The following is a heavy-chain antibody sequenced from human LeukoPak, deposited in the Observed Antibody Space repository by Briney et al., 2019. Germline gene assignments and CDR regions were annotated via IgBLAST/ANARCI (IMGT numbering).Heavy chain of an antibody. CDR3: ARSLGFYDSSGAYYFDY. J-gene: IGHJ4*02. CDR1: GFIFNTYS. CDR2: VSSRSTYI. V-gene: IGHV3-21*01. Sequence: TGGSLRLSCAASGFIFNTYSMNWVRQAPGKGLEWVSSVSSRSTYIYYAHSVMGRFTISRDNAKNSLYLQMNSLRAEDTAVYYCARSLGFYDSSGAYYFDYWGQGTLVTVSS. D-gene: IGHD3-22*01.